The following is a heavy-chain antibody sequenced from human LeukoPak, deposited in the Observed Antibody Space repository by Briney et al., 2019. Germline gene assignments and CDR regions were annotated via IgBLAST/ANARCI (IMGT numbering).Heavy chain of an antibody. V-gene: IGHV3-30*02. CDR2: IRYDGSNK. CDR1: GFKFGSFG. CDR3: AKDLDLTFQH. D-gene: IGHD3-9*01. J-gene: IGHJ1*01. Sequence: GGSLRLSCAASGFKFGSFGMHWVRQAPGKGLEWLASIRYDGSNKDYADSVKGRFTISRDNSKNTLYLQMNSLRAEDTAVYYCAKDLDLTFQHWGQGTLVTVSS.